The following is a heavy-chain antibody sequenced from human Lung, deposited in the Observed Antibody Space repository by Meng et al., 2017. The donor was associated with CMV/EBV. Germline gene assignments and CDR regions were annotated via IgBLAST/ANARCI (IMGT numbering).Heavy chain of an antibody. CDR1: GGSISSGGYY. J-gene: IGHJ5*02. D-gene: IGHD3-10*01. CDR2: IHSSGST. Sequence: QVQLQEPGPGLVKPSQTLSPTCTVSGGSISSGGYYWSWIRQHPGEGLEWIGYIHSSGSTYYNPSLRSRLTISVDTSKNQFSLKLSSVTAADTAVYYCARASYGSGSPLGESWFDPWGQGTLVTVSS. V-gene: IGHV4-31*03. CDR3: ARASYGSGSPLGESWFDP.